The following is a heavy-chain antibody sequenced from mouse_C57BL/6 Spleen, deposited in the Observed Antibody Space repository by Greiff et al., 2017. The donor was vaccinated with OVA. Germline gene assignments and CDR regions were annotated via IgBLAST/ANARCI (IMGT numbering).Heavy chain of an antibody. D-gene: IGHD3-1*01. CDR2: IYPGDGDT. V-gene: IGHV1-82*01. CDR3: ARGHSDAMDY. Sequence: VQLVESGPELVKPGASVKISCKASGYAFSSSWMNWVKQRPGKGLEWIGRIYPGDGDTNYNGKFKGKATLTADKSSSTAYMQLSSLTSEDSAVYFCARGHSDAMDYWGQGTSVTVSS. CDR1: GYAFSSSW. J-gene: IGHJ4*01.